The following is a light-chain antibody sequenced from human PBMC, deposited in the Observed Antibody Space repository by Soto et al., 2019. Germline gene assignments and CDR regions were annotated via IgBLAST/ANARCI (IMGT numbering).Light chain of an antibody. V-gene: IGKV3-15*01. CDR1: QSVSSN. Sequence: EILMTQSPATLSVSPGERATLSCRASQSVSSNLAWYQQNPGQAPRLLIYGASTRATGVPARFSGSGSGTDFTLTISSLQSEDFAVYYCQQYYTSPYTFGQGTKLEIK. CDR2: GAS. J-gene: IGKJ2*01. CDR3: QQYYTSPYT.